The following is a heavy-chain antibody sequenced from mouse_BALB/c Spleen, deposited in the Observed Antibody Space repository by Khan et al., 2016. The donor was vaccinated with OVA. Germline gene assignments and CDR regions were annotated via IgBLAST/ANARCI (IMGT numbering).Heavy chain of an antibody. CDR1: GYTLTDFR. Sequence: QIQLVQSGPELRKPGETVKISCQTSGYTLTDFRVNWVKQTPGLGLKWMGCINTFTGEPTYADDFKGRFAFSLETSATTAYLQINNLKNEDMAAYFGSRHGHGESFYFDFWGQGTTLTVSS. V-gene: IGHV9-1*02. CDR2: INTFTGEP. J-gene: IGHJ2*01. D-gene: IGHD2-13*01. CDR3: SRHGHGESFYFDF.